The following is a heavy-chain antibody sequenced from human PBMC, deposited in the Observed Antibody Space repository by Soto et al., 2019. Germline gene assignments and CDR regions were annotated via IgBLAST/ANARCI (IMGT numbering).Heavy chain of an antibody. CDR2: IKSKTDGGTT. V-gene: IGHV3-15*01. CDR3: TTDPGILHYYYYCYSDV. CDR1: GFTFSNAW. J-gene: IGHJ6*03. Sequence: EVQLVESGGGLVKPGGSLRLSCAASGFTFSNAWMSWVRQAPGKGLEWVGRIKSKTDGGTTDYAAPVKGRFTISRDDSENTLYLQMNSLKSEDTAGYYCTTDPGILHYYYYCYSDVLGKGSTVTVSS.